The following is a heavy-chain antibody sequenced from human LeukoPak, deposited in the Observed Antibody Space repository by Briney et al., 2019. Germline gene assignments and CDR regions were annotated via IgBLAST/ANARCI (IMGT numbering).Heavy chain of an antibody. J-gene: IGHJ6*03. D-gene: IGHD4-17*01. V-gene: IGHV3-7*01. CDR3: AREQNDYGDYYYYYYMDV. CDR2: IKQDGSEK. CDR1: GFTFSSYW. Sequence: GGSLRLSCAASGFTFSSYWMSWVRQAPGKGLDWVPNIKQDGSEKYYVDSVKGRFTISRDNAKNSLYLQMNSLRAEDTAVYYCAREQNDYGDYYYYYYMDVWGKGTTVTVSS.